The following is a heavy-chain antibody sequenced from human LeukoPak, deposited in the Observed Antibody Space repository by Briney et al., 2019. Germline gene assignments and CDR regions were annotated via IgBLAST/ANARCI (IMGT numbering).Heavy chain of an antibody. CDR3: ARDGMVRGVIIWDAFDI. Sequence: GGSLRLSCAASGFTFSSYSMNWVRQAPGKGLEWVSYISSSSSTIYYADSVKGRFTISRDNAKNSQYLQMNSLRDEDTAVYYCARDGMVRGVIIWDAFDIWGQGTMVTVSS. CDR2: ISSSSSTI. D-gene: IGHD3-10*01. V-gene: IGHV3-48*02. J-gene: IGHJ3*02. CDR1: GFTFSSYS.